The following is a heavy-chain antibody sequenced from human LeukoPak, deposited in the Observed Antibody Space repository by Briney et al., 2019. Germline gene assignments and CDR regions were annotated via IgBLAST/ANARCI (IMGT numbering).Heavy chain of an antibody. CDR2: MNPDSGGT. D-gene: IGHD3/OR15-3a*01. Sequence: ASVKVSCKASGYTFIGHYIHWVRQAPGQGLEWMGWMNPDSGGTNYAQKFQDRVTMNRDASITTAYMELSRLTSDDTAIYYCARIMEYYDFTPRGFDIWGQGTMVAVSS. CDR1: GYTFIGHY. CDR3: ARIMEYYDFTPRGFDI. V-gene: IGHV1-2*02. J-gene: IGHJ3*02.